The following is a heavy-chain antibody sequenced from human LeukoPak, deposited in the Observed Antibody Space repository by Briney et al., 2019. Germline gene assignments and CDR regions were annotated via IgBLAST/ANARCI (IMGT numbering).Heavy chain of an antibody. CDR1: GFTFEDHA. CDR2: RSSGDDT. D-gene: IGHD3-22*01. CDR3: AKGQNYYDSSGYEDY. Sequence: PGGSLRLSCAASGFTFEDHAMHWVRQAPGKGLEWVSTRSSGDDTYYADSVKGRFTISRDNSKNTLYLQMNSLRAEDTAVYYCAKGQNYYDSSGYEDYWGQGTLVTVSS. J-gene: IGHJ4*02. V-gene: IGHV3-23*01.